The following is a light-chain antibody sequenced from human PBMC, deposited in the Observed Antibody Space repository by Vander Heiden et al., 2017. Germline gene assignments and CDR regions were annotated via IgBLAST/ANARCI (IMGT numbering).Light chain of an antibody. Sequence: SYALTQPPSASVSPGQTARIPCSGDKLGDKYACWYQQKPGQSPVLVIYQESKRPAGIPERCSGSNSGNTATLTISGTQAMDEADYYGQAWDSSTVVFGGGTKLTVL. CDR3: QAWDSSTVV. J-gene: IGLJ2*01. CDR1: KLGDKY. CDR2: QES. V-gene: IGLV3-1*01.